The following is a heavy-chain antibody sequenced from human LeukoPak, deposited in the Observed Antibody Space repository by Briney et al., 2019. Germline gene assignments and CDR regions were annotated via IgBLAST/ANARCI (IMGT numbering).Heavy chain of an antibody. V-gene: IGHV1-69*13. CDR3: ARGHYGSGSYYPFDY. J-gene: IGHJ4*02. Sequence: ASVKVSCKASGGTSSSYAISWVRQAPGQGLEWMGGIIPIFGTANYAQKFQGRVTITADESTSTAYMELSSLRSEDTAVYYCARGHYGSGSYYPFDYWGQGTLVTVSS. CDR1: GGTSSSYA. D-gene: IGHD3-10*01. CDR2: IIPIFGTA.